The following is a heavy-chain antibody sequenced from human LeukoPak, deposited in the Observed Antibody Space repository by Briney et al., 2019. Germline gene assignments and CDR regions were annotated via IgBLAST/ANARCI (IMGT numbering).Heavy chain of an antibody. Sequence: PGGSLRLSCAASAFTFSGYSMNWVRQAPGKGLEWVSYISPSATTIYYADSVKGRFTISRDNAKNSLYLRMNSLRAEDTAVYYCAREYSSSSGRSFDYWGQGTLVTVSS. J-gene: IGHJ4*02. D-gene: IGHD6-6*01. V-gene: IGHV3-48*01. CDR3: AREYSSSSGRSFDY. CDR2: ISPSATTI. CDR1: AFTFSGYS.